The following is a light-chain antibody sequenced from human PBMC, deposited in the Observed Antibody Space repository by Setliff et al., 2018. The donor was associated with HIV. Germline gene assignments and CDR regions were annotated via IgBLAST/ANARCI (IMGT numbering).Light chain of an antibody. CDR1: SSDVGGYNY. Sequence: SALAQPASVSGSPGQSITISCTGTSSDVGGYNYVSWYQQHPGKAPKIMIYEVSNQPSGISNRFSGSKSGNAASLAISGLQAEDEADYFCSSYSSSTTPYVFGTGTKVTVL. J-gene: IGLJ1*01. CDR2: EVS. CDR3: SSYSSSTTPYV. V-gene: IGLV2-14*01.